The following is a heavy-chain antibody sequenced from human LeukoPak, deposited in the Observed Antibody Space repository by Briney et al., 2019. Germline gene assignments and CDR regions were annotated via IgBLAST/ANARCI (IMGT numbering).Heavy chain of an antibody. Sequence: GGSLGLSCAASGFTFSSYAMSWVRQAPGKGLEWVSAISGSGGSTYYADSVKGRFTISRDNAEKLVYLHMSSLRAEDTAMYYCAREGHSSGSLGDYWGQGILVTVSS. CDR2: ISGSGGST. J-gene: IGHJ4*02. CDR1: GFTFSSYA. D-gene: IGHD6-19*01. CDR3: AREGHSSGSLGDY. V-gene: IGHV3-23*01.